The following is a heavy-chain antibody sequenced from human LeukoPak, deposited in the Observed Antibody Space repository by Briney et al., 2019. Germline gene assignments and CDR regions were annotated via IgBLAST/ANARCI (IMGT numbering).Heavy chain of an antibody. Sequence: GESLKISCKGSGYSFTSYWIGWVRQMPGKGLEWMGIIYPGDSDTRYSPSFQGQVTISADKSISTAYLQWSSLKASDTAMYCCARPRHSGELDPPYDYWGQGTLVTVSS. CDR3: ARPRHSGELDPPYDY. CDR1: GYSFTSYW. V-gene: IGHV5-51*01. J-gene: IGHJ4*02. CDR2: IYPGDSDT. D-gene: IGHD3-10*01.